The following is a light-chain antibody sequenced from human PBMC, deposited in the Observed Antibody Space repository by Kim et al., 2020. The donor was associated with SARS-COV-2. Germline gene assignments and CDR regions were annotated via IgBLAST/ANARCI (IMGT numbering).Light chain of an antibody. V-gene: IGKV1-5*03. CDR2: KAS. Sequence: SASVGDRVTITCRASQSISGLLAWYQQKPGKAPKLIIYKASFLESGVPSRFSGSGPGTEFTLTISSLQPDDFATYYCQQYSSYPLTFGQGTKLEI. CDR3: QQYSSYPLT. J-gene: IGKJ2*01. CDR1: QSISGL.